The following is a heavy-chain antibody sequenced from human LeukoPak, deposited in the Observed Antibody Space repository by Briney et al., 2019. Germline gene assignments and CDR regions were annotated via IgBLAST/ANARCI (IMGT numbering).Heavy chain of an antibody. CDR2: ITASGGT. V-gene: IGHV3-23*01. J-gene: IGHJ4*01. CDR1: GFTFSSYA. Sequence: GGSLRLSCAASGFTFSSYAMSWVRQAPGKGLEWVSPITASGGTYYADSLKGRFTISRDTSKNTLYLQINSLRAEDTAVYYCAKRGRYYFDQWGQGTQVTVSS. CDR3: AKRGRYYFDQ.